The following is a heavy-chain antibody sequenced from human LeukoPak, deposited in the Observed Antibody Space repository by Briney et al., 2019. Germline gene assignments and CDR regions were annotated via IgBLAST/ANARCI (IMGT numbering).Heavy chain of an antibody. CDR3: VRGNDYGGPHY. D-gene: IGHD4-23*01. V-gene: IGHV3-74*01. Sequence: GSLRLSCAASGFTFSSYWIHWVRQAPGKGLVWVSRIDRDGSRINYADSVKGRFTISRDNGKNTLFLQMNSLRAEDAAVYYCVRGNDYGGPHYWGQGTLVTVSS. J-gene: IGHJ4*02. CDR1: GFTFSSYW. CDR2: IDRDGSRI.